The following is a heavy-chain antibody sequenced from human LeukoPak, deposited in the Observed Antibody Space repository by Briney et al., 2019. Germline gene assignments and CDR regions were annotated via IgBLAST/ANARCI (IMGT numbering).Heavy chain of an antibody. CDR3: ARELAGYSSGTFTWYYYYMDV. Sequence: GGSLRLSCAASGFTFSSYWMHWVRQAPGKGLVWVSRINSDGSSTSYADSVKGRFTISRDNAKNSLYLQMNSLRAEDTAVYYCARELAGYSSGTFTWYYYYMDVWGKGTTVTVSS. J-gene: IGHJ6*03. D-gene: IGHD6-19*01. CDR2: INSDGSST. V-gene: IGHV3-74*01. CDR1: GFTFSSYW.